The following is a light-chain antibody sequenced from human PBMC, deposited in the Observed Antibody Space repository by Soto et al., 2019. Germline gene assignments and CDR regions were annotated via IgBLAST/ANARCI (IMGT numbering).Light chain of an antibody. CDR3: QQYIDWLPYT. CDR1: QTVSRS. CDR2: AAS. V-gene: IGKV3D-15*01. J-gene: IGKJ2*01. Sequence: EIVMTQSPAALSLSPGERATLSCRASQTVSRSLAWYQQKPGQAPRLLIYAASTRATGIPDRFSGSGSGTDFTLTISGLQSEDFAVYYCQQYIDWLPYTFGQGTKLEIK.